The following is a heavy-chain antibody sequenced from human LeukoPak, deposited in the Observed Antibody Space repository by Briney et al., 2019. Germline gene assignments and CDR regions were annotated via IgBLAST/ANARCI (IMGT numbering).Heavy chain of an antibody. Sequence: SETLSLTCAVYGGSFSGYYWSWIPQPPGKGLDWIGEINHSGSTNYNPSLKSRVTISVDKSKNQFSLKLSSVTAADTAVYYCARDRVYSGYVNWGQGTLVTVSS. CDR1: GGSFSGYY. J-gene: IGHJ4*02. D-gene: IGHD5-12*01. CDR3: ARDRVYSGYVN. V-gene: IGHV4-34*01. CDR2: INHSGST.